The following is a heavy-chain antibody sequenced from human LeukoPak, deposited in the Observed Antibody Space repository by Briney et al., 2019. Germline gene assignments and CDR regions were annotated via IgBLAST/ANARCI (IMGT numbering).Heavy chain of an antibody. J-gene: IGHJ4*02. CDR2: ISDSGGVT. V-gene: IGHV3-23*01. CDR1: GFTFSSYA. Sequence: GGSLRLSCAASGFTFSSYAMSWVRQAPGRGPEWVSGISDSGGVTYYADSVRGRFTISRDNSKNTLFLQMNSLRAEDTAVYYCAKDRHNWNQGYLDYWGQGTLVTVSS. D-gene: IGHD1-20*01. CDR3: AKDRHNWNQGYLDY.